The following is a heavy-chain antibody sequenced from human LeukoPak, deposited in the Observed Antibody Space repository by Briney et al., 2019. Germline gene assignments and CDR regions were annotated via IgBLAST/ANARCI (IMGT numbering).Heavy chain of an antibody. CDR2: ISSSSSYI. CDR1: GFTFSSYS. Sequence: GGSLRLSCAASGFTFSSYSMNWVRQAPGKGLEWVSSISSSSSYIYYADSVKGRFTISRDNAKNSLYLQMNRLRAEDTAVYYCARDFYYGSGSYGTFAYWGQGTLVTVSS. D-gene: IGHD3-10*01. CDR3: ARDFYYGSGSYGTFAY. J-gene: IGHJ4*02. V-gene: IGHV3-21*01.